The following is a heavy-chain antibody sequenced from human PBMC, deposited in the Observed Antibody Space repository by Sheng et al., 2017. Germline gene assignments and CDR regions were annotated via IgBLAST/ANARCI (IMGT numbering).Heavy chain of an antibody. J-gene: IGHJ6*03. Sequence: QVQLVESGGGVVQPGRSLRLSCAASGFTFSRYGMHWVRQAPGKGLEWVAVMWYDGTNKYYVDSVKGRFTISRDNSKNTLYLQMNSLRAEDTAVYYCARDRGDILTGYRYYYYYMDVWGRGTTVTVSS. CDR3: ARDRGDILTGYRYYYYYMDV. CDR2: MWYDGTNK. CDR1: GFTFSRYG. D-gene: IGHD3-9*01. V-gene: IGHV3-33*01.